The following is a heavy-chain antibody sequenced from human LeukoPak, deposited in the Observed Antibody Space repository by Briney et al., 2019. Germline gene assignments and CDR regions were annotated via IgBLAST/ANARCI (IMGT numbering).Heavy chain of an antibody. CDR3: ARDHYDYVWGSYLGIDY. V-gene: IGHV3-33*01. Sequence: GGSLRLSCAASGFTFSSYGMRWVRQAPGKGLEWVAVIWYDGSNKYYADSVKGRFTISRDNSKNTLYLQMNSLRAEDTAVYYCARDHYDYVWGSYLGIDYWGQGTLVTVSS. D-gene: IGHD3-16*02. J-gene: IGHJ4*02. CDR1: GFTFSSYG. CDR2: IWYDGSNK.